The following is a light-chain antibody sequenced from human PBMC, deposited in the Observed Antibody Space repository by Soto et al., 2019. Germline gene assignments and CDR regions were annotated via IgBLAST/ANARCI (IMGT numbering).Light chain of an antibody. J-gene: IGKJ1*01. CDR3: QQYNNWPPWT. CDR1: QSVSSN. CDR2: GAS. Sequence: EIVMTQSPATLSVSPGERATLSCMASQSVSSNLAWYQQKPGQAPRLLIYGASTRATGIPARFSGSGSGTEFTLTISSLKSEDFAVYYCQQYNNWPPWTFGQGTKVEIK. V-gene: IGKV3-15*01.